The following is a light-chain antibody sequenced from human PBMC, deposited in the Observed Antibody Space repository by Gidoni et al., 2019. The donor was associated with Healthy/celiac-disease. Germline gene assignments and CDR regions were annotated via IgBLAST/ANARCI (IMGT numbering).Light chain of an antibody. Sequence: IVLTQSPATLSLSPGERATLSCRASQSVSSYLAWYQQKPGQAPRLLIYDASNRATGIPARFSGSGSGTDFALTISSLEPEDFAVYYCQHRSNWPPFTFXPXTKVDIK. CDR1: QSVSSY. CDR3: QHRSNWPPFT. J-gene: IGKJ3*01. CDR2: DAS. V-gene: IGKV3-11*01.